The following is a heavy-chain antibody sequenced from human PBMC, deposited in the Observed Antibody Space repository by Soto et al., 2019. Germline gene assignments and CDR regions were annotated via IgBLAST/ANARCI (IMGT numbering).Heavy chain of an antibody. CDR3: ARDGASGWNLDC. V-gene: IGHV3-33*01. Sequence: QVRLVESGGGAVQPGRSLKLSCTASGFTFRNYAMHWVRQAPGKGLEWVAFIWSDGSRQDYAESVRGRFTISRDDSNNRLDLQMNSLRVEDTALYYGARDGASGWNLDCWGQGTLVTVT. CDR2: IWSDGSRQ. CDR1: GFTFRNYA. D-gene: IGHD6-19*01. J-gene: IGHJ4*02.